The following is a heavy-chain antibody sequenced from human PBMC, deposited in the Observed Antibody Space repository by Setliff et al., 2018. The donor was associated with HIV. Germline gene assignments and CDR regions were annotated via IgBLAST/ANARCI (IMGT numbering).Heavy chain of an antibody. Sequence: SETLSLTCTVSGGSISSGGYFWSWIRQLPGKGLEWIGYIYYSGSTYYNPSLKSRVTISVDTSKNQFSLKLSSVTAADTAVYYCAREKGAATFMGFDYWGLGTLVTAPQ. CDR3: AREKGAATFMGFDY. CDR2: IYYSGST. J-gene: IGHJ4*02. D-gene: IGHD2-15*01. V-gene: IGHV4-31*03. CDR1: GGSISSGGYF.